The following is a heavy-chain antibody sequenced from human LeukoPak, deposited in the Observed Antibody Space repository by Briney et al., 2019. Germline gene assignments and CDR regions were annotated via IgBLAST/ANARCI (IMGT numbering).Heavy chain of an antibody. CDR3: ASTSGIVGATYYFDY. CDR2: IIPILGIA. J-gene: IGHJ4*02. V-gene: IGHV1-69*04. D-gene: IGHD1-26*01. Sequence: ASVKVSCKASGGTFSSYAISWVRQAHGQGLEWMGRIIPILGIANYAQKFQGRVTITADKSTSTAYMELSSLRSEDTAVYYCASTSGIVGATYYFDYWGQGTLVTVSS. CDR1: GGTFSSYA.